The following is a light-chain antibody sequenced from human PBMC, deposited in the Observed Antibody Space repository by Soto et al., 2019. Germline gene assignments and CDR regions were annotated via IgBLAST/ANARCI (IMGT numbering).Light chain of an antibody. J-gene: IGKJ4*01. CDR3: QQYYSYPLT. Sequence: AILITQSPSSLSSSTLYIFTMTCLASQGISSYLAWYQQKPGKAPKLLIYAASTLQSGVPSRFSGSGSGTDFTLTISCLQSEDFATYYCQQYYSYPLTFGGGTKVDIK. CDR2: AAS. V-gene: IGKV1-8*01. CDR1: QGISSY.